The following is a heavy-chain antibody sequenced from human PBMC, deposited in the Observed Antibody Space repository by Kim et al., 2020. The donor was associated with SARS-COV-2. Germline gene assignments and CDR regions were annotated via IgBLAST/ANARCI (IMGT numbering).Heavy chain of an antibody. D-gene: IGHD1-26*01. V-gene: IGHV1-2*04. Sequence: ASVKVSCKASGYTFTGYYMHWVRQAPGQGLEWMGWINPNSGGTNYAQKFQGWVTMTRDTSISTAYMELSRLRSGDTAVYYCARERSEVSGSYSYGMDVWGQGTTVTVSS. CDR2: INPNSGGT. CDR1: GYTFTGYY. CDR3: ARERSEVSGSYSYGMDV. J-gene: IGHJ6*02.